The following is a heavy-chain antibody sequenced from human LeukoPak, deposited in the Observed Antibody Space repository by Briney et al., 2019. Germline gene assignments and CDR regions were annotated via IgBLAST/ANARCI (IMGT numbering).Heavy chain of an antibody. V-gene: IGHV3-23*01. Sequence: GGSLRLSCAASGFIFSNFAMTWVRQAPGKGLEWVSIIGGVSESFYYADSVKGRFTVSRDNSRDTLYLQINNLRDEDTAVYYCARRWLGDPYGMDVWGQGTTVSVSS. CDR3: ARRWLGDPYGMDV. CDR2: IGGVSESF. J-gene: IGHJ6*02. D-gene: IGHD3-10*01. CDR1: GFIFSNFA.